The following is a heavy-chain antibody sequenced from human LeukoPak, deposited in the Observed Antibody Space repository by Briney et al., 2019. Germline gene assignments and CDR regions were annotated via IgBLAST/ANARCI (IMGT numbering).Heavy chain of an antibody. D-gene: IGHD2-2*01. J-gene: IGHJ3*02. V-gene: IGHV4-34*01. Sequence: PSETLSLTCAVYGGSFSGYYWSWIRQPPGKGLEWIGEINHSGSTNYNPSLKSRVTISVDTSKNQFSLKLSSVTAADTAVYYCARGSVNYCSSTSCSGAFDIWGQGTMVTLSS. CDR2: INHSGST. CDR3: ARGSVNYCSSTSCSGAFDI. CDR1: GGSFSGYY.